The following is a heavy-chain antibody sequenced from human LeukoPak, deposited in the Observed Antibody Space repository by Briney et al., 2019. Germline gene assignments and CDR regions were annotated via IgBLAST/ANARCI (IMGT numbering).Heavy chain of an antibody. V-gene: IGHV4-34*01. CDR3: ARATAAGLGYFQH. D-gene: IGHD6-13*01. CDR1: GGSFSGYY. Sequence: SETLSLTCAVYGGSFSGYYWSWIRQPPGKGLEWIGEINHSGSTNYNPSLKSRVTISVDTSKNQFSLKLSSVTAADTAVYYCARATAAGLGYFQHWGQGTLVTVSS. CDR2: INHSGST. J-gene: IGHJ1*01.